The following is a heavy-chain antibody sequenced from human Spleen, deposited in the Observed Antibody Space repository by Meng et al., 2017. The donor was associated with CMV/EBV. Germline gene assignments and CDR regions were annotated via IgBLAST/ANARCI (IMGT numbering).Heavy chain of an antibody. J-gene: IGHJ4*02. V-gene: IGHV3-23*01. CDR3: AKDRGSSGWYDY. Sequence: GGSLRLSCAASGFTVSSNYMSWVRQAPGKGLEWVSAIRGSGGTTYYADSVKGRFTISRDNSKNTLYLQMNSLRAEDTAVYYCAKDRGSSGWYDYWGQGTLVTVSS. CDR2: IRGSGGTT. D-gene: IGHD6-19*01. CDR1: GFTVSSNY.